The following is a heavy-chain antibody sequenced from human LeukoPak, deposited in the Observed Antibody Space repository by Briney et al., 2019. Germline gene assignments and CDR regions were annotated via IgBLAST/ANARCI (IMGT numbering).Heavy chain of an antibody. Sequence: SETLSLTCAVSGGSLSNYYWSWIRQPPGKGLEWIGEVNHSGSINYNPSLKSRVTISIDTSKNQFFLKLSSVTAADTAIYYCARGWDNSDWLVRAYYYMDVWGKGTTVTVSS. D-gene: IGHD3-9*01. CDR3: ARGWDNSDWLVRAYYYMDV. J-gene: IGHJ6*03. CDR1: GGSLSNYY. V-gene: IGHV4-34*01. CDR2: VNHSGSI.